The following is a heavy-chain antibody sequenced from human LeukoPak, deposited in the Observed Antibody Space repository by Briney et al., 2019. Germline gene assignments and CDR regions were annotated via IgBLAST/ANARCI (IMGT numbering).Heavy chain of an antibody. J-gene: IGHJ4*02. CDR2: INPSGGST. D-gene: IGHD3-10*01. CDR1: GYTFTSYY. CDR3: ARALVTMVRGLRHPFDY. V-gene: IGHV1-46*01. Sequence: ASVKVSCKASGYTFTSYYMHWVRQAPGQGLEWMGIINPSGGSTSYAQKFRGRVTMTRDTFTSTVYMELSSLRSEDTAVYYCARALVTMVRGLRHPFDYWGQGTLVTVSS.